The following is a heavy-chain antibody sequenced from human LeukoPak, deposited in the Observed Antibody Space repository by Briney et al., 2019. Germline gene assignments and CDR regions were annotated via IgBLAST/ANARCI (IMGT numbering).Heavy chain of an antibody. CDR2: IYYTGST. CDR3: ATGNDITMVRGVGAFDI. V-gene: IGHV4-30-4*08. J-gene: IGHJ3*02. D-gene: IGHD3-10*01. CDR1: GDSISRGDYY. Sequence: SQTLSLTCTVSGDSISRGDYYWSWIRQPPGEGLEWIGYIYYTGSTYYNPSLKSRVTILVDTSKNQFSLKLSSVTAADTAVYYCATGNDITMVRGVGAFDIWGQGTMVTVSS.